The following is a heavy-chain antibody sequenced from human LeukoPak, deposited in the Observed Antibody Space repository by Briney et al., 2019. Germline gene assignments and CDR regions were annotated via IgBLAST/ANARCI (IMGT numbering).Heavy chain of an antibody. Sequence: GRSLRLSCAASGFTFSSYGMHWVRQAPGKGLEWVAVIWYGGSNKYYADSVKGRFTISRDNAKNTLYLQMNSLRAEDTAVYYCARKSFCGGDCYSYYYYAMDVWGHGTTVTVSS. CDR1: GFTFSSYG. D-gene: IGHD2-21*02. J-gene: IGHJ6*02. V-gene: IGHV3-33*08. CDR3: ARKSFCGGDCYSYYYYAMDV. CDR2: IWYGGSNK.